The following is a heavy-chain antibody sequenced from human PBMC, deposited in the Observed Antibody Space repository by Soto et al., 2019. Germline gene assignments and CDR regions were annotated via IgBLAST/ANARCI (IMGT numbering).Heavy chain of an antibody. D-gene: IGHD6-13*01. V-gene: IGHV4-61*01. CDR3: ARGRIAAAGGNWFDP. CDR2: IYYSGST. CDR1: GGSVSSGSYY. Sequence: PSETLSLTCTVSGGSVSSGSYYWSWIRQLPGKGLEWIGYIYYSGSTNYNPSLKSRVTISVDTSKNQFSLKLSSVTAADTAVYYCARGRIAAAGGNWFDPWGQGTLVTVSS. J-gene: IGHJ5*02.